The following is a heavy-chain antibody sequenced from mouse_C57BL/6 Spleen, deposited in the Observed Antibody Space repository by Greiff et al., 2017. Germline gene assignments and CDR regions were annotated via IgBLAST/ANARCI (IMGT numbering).Heavy chain of an antibody. CDR3: ARRTMITTDYWYFDV. D-gene: IGHD2-4*01. CDR2: IDPSDSYT. CDR1: GYTFTSYW. J-gene: IGHJ1*03. V-gene: IGHV1-59*01. Sequence: QVQLQQPGAELVRPGTSVKLSCKASGYTFTSYWMHWVKQRPGQGLEWIGVIDPSDSYTNYNQKFKGKDTLTVDTSSSTAYMQLSSLTSEDSAVYYCARRTMITTDYWYFDVWGTGTTVTVSS.